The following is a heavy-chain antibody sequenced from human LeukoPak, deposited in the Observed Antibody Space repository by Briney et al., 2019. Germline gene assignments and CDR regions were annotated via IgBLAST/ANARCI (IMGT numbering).Heavy chain of an antibody. CDR1: GGPFSGYY. Sequence: SETLSLTCAVYGGPFSGYYWSWIRQPPGKGLEWIGEINHSGSTNYNPSLKSRVTISVDTSKNQFSLKLSSVTAADTAVYYCARGRYCSSTSCYPYYGMDVWGKGTTVTVSS. CDR3: ARGRYCSSTSCYPYYGMDV. CDR2: INHSGST. V-gene: IGHV4-34*01. J-gene: IGHJ6*04. D-gene: IGHD2-2*01.